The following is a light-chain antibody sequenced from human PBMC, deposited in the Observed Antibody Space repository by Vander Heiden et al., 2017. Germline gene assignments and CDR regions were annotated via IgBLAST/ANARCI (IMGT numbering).Light chain of an antibody. CDR3: QKYDSAPFT. V-gene: IGKV1-27*01. Sequence: DIQLSQSPSSLSASVRDRVTITCRASQGISNYLAWYQQKPGKVPQLLIFAASTLHLGVPSRFSGSGSGTDFTLTISSLQPEDVATYYCQKYDSAPFTFGPGTKVNI. CDR2: AAS. J-gene: IGKJ3*01. CDR1: QGISNY.